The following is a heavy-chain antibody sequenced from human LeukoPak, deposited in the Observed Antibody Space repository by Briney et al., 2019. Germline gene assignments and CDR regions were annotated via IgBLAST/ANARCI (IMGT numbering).Heavy chain of an antibody. CDR3: TTDSSPDF. V-gene: IGHV3-30*02. CDR2: IWYDGSNK. Sequence: GGSLRLSCVVSGSTFSSYGMHWVRQAPGKGLEWVALIWYDGSNKYYADSVKGRFTISRDNSKNTLYLQMNSLRVQDTAVYYCTTDSSPDFWGQGTLVTVSS. J-gene: IGHJ4*02. CDR1: GSTFSSYG.